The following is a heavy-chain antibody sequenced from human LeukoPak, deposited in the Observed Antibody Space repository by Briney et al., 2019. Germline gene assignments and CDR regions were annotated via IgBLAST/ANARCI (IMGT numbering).Heavy chain of an antibody. CDR2: IIPIFGTA. CDR3: ARGTGTTYYYYYYMDV. Sequence: SVKVSCKASGGTFSSYAISWVRQAPGQGLEWMGGIIPIFGTANYAQKFQGRVTITTDESTSTAYMELSSLRSEDTAVYYCARGTGTTYYYYYYMDVWGKGTTVTASS. D-gene: IGHD1-7*01. J-gene: IGHJ6*03. CDR1: GGTFSSYA. V-gene: IGHV1-69*05.